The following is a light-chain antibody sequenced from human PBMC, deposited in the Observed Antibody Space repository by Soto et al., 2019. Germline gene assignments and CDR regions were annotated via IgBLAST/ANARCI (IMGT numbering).Light chain of an antibody. CDR2: GAS. Sequence: DIQMTQSPSSLSASVGDTVTISCRANQTFSGHLNWYQQKPGKAPKVLIYGASNVQSGVPPRFSGSGSGTDFTLTISSLQPEYFATYYCQHTLCFPPTFGQGTKVDIK. J-gene: IGKJ1*01. V-gene: IGKV1-39*01. CDR1: QTFSGH. CDR3: QHTLCFPPT.